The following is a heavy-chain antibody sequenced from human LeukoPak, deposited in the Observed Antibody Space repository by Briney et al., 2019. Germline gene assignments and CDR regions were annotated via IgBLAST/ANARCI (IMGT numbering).Heavy chain of an antibody. Sequence: ASVKASCKASGYTFTSYGISWVRQAPGQGLEWMGWISAYNGNTNYAQKLQGRVTMTTDTSTNTAYMELRSLRSDDTAVYYCARVESLLYYYYMDVWGKGTTVTVSS. CDR3: ARVESLLYYYYMDV. V-gene: IGHV1-18*01. J-gene: IGHJ6*03. CDR2: ISAYNGNT. D-gene: IGHD5-24*01. CDR1: GYTFTSYG.